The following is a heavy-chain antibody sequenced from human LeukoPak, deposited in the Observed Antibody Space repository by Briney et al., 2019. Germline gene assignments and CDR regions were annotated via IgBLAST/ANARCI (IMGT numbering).Heavy chain of an antibody. J-gene: IGHJ2*01. D-gene: IGHD4-17*01. Sequence: GGSLRLSCAASGFTVSWYDMHWVRQATGKGLEWVSGIGTAGETYYPGSVKGRFTISRQNAKNSLYLQMNSLKVGDTAVYYCARDFKAGDGHWSFDLWGRGTLVTVSS. CDR1: GFTVSWYD. V-gene: IGHV3-13*01. CDR3: ARDFKAGDGHWSFDL. CDR2: IGTAGET.